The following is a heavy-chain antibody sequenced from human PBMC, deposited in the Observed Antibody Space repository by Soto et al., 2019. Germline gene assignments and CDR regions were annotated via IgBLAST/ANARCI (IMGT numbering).Heavy chain of an antibody. CDR3: ARKPTDKFYFDY. V-gene: IGHV3-49*05. D-gene: IGHD1-1*01. Sequence: NPGGSLRLSCTASGFTFGDYVMSWFRQAPGKGLEWVGLTRSKAYGGTPEYAPSVKGTFTISRDDSKSVAYLQMNSLETEDTAVYYCARKPTDKFYFDYWGQGT. J-gene: IGHJ4*02. CDR1: GFTFGDYV. CDR2: TRSKAYGGTP.